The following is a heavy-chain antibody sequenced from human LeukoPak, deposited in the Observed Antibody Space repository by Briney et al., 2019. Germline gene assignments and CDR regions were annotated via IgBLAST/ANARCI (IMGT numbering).Heavy chain of an antibody. D-gene: IGHD2-15*01. V-gene: IGHV4-38-2*01. CDR3: ARPRGSCSGGSCYYYYFDY. CDR1: GYSISSGYY. Sequence: SETLSLTCAVSGYSISSGYYWGWIRQPPGKGLEWIGSIYHSGSTYYNPSLKSRATISVDTSKNQFSLKLSSVTAADTAVYYCARPRGSCSGGSCYYYYFDYWGQGTLVTVSS. CDR2: IYHSGST. J-gene: IGHJ4*02.